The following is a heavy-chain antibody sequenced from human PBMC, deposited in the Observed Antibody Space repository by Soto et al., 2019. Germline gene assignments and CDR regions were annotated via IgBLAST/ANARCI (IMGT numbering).Heavy chain of an antibody. CDR1: GFSLSNARMG. J-gene: IGHJ6*02. CDR2: IFSNDEK. CDR3: ARTAVFYEAKNYYYYGMDV. V-gene: IGHV2-26*01. Sequence: QVTLKESGPVLVKPTETLTLTCTVSGFSLSNARMGVSWIRQPPGKALEWLAHIFSNDEKSYSTSLKSRLTNSKDTXXSXVXXTMTNMDPVDTATYYCARTAVFYEAKNYYYYGMDVWGQGTTVTVSS. D-gene: IGHD5-12*01.